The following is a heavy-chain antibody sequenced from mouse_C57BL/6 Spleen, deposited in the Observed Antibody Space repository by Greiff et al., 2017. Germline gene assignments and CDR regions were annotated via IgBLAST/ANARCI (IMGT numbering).Heavy chain of an antibody. V-gene: IGHV2-2*01. J-gene: IGHJ3*01. CDR3: ARNEGYGSSYVAY. CDR1: GFSLTSYG. D-gene: IGHD1-1*01. CDR2: IWSGGST. Sequence: VKLVESGPGLVQPSQSLSITCTVSGFSLTSYGVHWVRQSPGKGLEWLGVIWSGGSTDYNAAFISRLSISKDNSKSQVFFKMNSLQADDTAIYYCARNEGYGSSYVAYWGQGTLVTVSA.